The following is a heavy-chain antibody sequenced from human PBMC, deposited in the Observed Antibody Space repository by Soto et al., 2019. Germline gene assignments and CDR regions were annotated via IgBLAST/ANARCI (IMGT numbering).Heavy chain of an antibody. CDR2: ISNDGSNT. CDR3: ARVPDCSSSGCYSYFDI. CDR1: GFTLSDYY. D-gene: IGHD2-2*01. J-gene: IGHJ4*02. V-gene: IGHV3-74*01. Sequence: EVQLVESGGGLVQPGGSLRLSCAASGFTLSDYYMHWARQAPGKGLVWVSRISNDGSNTDYADSVKGRFTISRDNAKNPMHLQMNSLRAEDTAVYYCARVPDCSSSGCYSYFDIWGQGTLVTVSS.